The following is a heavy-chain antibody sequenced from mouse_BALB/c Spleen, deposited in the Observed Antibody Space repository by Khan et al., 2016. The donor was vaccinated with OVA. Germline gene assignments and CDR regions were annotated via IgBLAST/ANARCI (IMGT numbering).Heavy chain of an antibody. CDR3: ARGGEGNSFAY. V-gene: IGHV1S137*01. Sequence: QMQLEESGAELVKPGVSVKISCKGSGYTFTDFTMHWVKQSHAMSLEWIGVISTYYGHATYNQKFKDKATMTVDKSSSTAYMELARLTSEDSAIEYGARGGEGNSFAYWGQGTLVTVSA. CDR1: GYTFTDFT. D-gene: IGHD2-12*01. CDR2: ISTYYGHA. J-gene: IGHJ3*01.